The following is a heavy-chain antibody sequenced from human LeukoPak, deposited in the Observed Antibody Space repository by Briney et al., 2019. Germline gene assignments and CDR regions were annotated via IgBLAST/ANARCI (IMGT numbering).Heavy chain of an antibody. CDR1: GGSISNYY. V-gene: IGHV4-59*01. CDR2: IYHSGST. Sequence: PSETLSLTCTVSGGSISNYYWTWIRQSPGTGLEWIGYIYHSGSTNYNPSLKSRVTISVDTSKNQFSLKLNSVTAADTAMYYCARGNPGRSYPYYYGMDVWGHGTTVTVSS. D-gene: IGHD3-10*01. CDR3: ARGNPGRSYPYYYGMDV. J-gene: IGHJ6*02.